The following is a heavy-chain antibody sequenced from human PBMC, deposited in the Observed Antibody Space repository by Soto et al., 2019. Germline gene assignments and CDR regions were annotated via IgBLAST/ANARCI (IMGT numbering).Heavy chain of an antibody. CDR1: GGSISSSSYY. V-gene: IGHV4-39*01. Sequence: PSETLSLTCTVSGGSISSSSYYWGWIRQPPGKGLEWIGSIYYSGSTYYNPSLKSRVTISVDTSKNQFSLKLSSVTAADTAVYYCARGYSSSWYKWFDPWDQGTLVTVYS. CDR3: ARGYSSSWYKWFDP. J-gene: IGHJ5*02. D-gene: IGHD6-13*01. CDR2: IYYSGST.